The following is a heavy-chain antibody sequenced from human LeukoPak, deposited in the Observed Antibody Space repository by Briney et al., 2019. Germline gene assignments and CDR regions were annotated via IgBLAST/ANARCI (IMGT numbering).Heavy chain of an antibody. J-gene: IGHJ4*02. V-gene: IGHV4-31*03. CDR1: GGSISSGGYY. Sequence: PSETLPLTCTVSGGSISSGGYYWSWIRQHPGKGLEWIGYIYYSGSTYYNPSLKSRVTISVDTSKNQFSLKLSSVTAADTAVYYCARDRHSGYDHGVDYWGQGTLVTVSS. CDR3: ARDRHSGYDHGVDY. D-gene: IGHD5-12*01. CDR2: IYYSGST.